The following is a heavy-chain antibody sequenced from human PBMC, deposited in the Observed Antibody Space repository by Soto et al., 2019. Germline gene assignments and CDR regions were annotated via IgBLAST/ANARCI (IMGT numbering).Heavy chain of an antibody. CDR3: ARRGERAAATYWFEP. CDR2: MFHSGTK. CDR1: GGSVSSGGYY. J-gene: IGHJ5*02. V-gene: IGHV4-39*01. Sequence: QVQVRESSPRLVKPSETLSLTCSVSGGSVSSGGYYWGWIRQTPGKGLEWIASMFHSGTKYYNPSLKRRVTMSLDTPRNELSLKLCSSTAADTAVYYCARRGERAAATYWFEPWGQGILVIVSS. D-gene: IGHD6-13*01.